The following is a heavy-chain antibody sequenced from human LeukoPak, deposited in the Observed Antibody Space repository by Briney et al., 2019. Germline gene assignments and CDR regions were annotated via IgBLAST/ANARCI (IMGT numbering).Heavy chain of an antibody. CDR1: GYTFIAYY. CDR2: INPKSGGT. CDR3: ARVAPAAILGDYFDY. Sequence: ASVTVSFKASGYTFIAYYMHWVRQAPGRGLEWLGWINPKSGGTKYAQRFRGRVTMTRDTSTRTVYMDVSRLRSGDTAVYYCARVAPAAILGDYFDYGGQGTLVPVSP. V-gene: IGHV1-2*02. D-gene: IGHD2-2*02. J-gene: IGHJ4*02.